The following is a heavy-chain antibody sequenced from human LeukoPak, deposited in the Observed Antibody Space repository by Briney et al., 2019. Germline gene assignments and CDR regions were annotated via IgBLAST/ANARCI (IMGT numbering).Heavy chain of an antibody. D-gene: IGHD3-10*01. V-gene: IGHV4-34*01. CDR2: INHSGST. CDR1: GGSFSGYY. J-gene: IGHJ3*02. CDR3: ARALYYYGSWSYGAFDAFDI. Sequence: KPSETLSLTCAVYGGSFSGYYWSWIRQPPGKGLEWIGEINHSGSTNYNPSLKSRVTISVDTSKNQFSLKLSSVTAADTAVYYCARALYYYGSWSYGAFDAFDIWGQGTMVTVSS.